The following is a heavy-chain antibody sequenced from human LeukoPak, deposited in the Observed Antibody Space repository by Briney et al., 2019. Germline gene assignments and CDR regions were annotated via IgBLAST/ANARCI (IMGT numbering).Heavy chain of an antibody. V-gene: IGHV4-30-4*01. Sequence: SETLSLTCTVSGGSISGSYWSWIRQPPGKGLEWIGYIYYSGSTYYNPSLKSRVTISVDTSKNQFSLKLSSVTAADTAVYYCARGDVVVVAAIPDWGQGTLVTVSS. CDR2: IYYSGST. CDR3: ARGDVVVVAAIPD. CDR1: GGSISGSY. D-gene: IGHD2-15*01. J-gene: IGHJ4*02.